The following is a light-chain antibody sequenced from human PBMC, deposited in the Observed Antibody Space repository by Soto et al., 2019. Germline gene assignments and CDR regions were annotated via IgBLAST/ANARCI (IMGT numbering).Light chain of an antibody. CDR1: SSDVGGYNY. CDR2: EVT. Sequence: QSVLTQPASVSGSPGQSITISCNGTSSDVGGYNYVSWYQQHPGKAPKLMIYEVTKRPSGVSNRFSGSKSGNTASLTISGLQAEDEAVYYCSSYTSSSTLVLFGAGTKLTVL. CDR3: SSYTSSSTLVL. J-gene: IGLJ2*01. V-gene: IGLV2-14*01.